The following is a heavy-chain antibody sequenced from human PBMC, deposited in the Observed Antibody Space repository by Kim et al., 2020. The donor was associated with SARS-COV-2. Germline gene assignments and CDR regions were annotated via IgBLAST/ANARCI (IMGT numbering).Heavy chain of an antibody. CDR2: ISRTGYAS. CDR1: GFTFNNYA. V-gene: IGHV3-23*01. J-gene: IGHJ4*02. CDR3: ARVFYVIEY. Sequence: GGSLRLSCAASGFTFNNYAMSWVRQGPGKGLEWVSGISRTGYASDYADSVRGRFIISRDSSKNTLYLQMSSVTAEDTAVYYCARVFYVIEYWGQGTQVTVSS. D-gene: IGHD3-10*02.